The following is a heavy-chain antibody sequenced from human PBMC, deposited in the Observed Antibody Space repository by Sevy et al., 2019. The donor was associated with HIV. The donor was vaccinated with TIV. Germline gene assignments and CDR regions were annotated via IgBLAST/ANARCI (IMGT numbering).Heavy chain of an antibody. CDR3: ARSIFYDSSGRDLYYFDY. D-gene: IGHD3-22*01. V-gene: IGHV1-69*13. CDR1: GGTFSSYA. Sequence: ASVKVSCKASGGTFSSYAISWVRQAPGQGLEWMGGIIPIFGTANYAQKFQGRVTITADESTSTAYMELGSLRSEDTAVYYCARSIFYDSSGRDLYYFDYWGQGTLVTVSS. CDR2: IIPIFGTA. J-gene: IGHJ4*02.